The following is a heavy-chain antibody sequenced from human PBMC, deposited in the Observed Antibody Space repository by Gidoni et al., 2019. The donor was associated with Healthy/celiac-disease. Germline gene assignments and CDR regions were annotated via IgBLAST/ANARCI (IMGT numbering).Heavy chain of an antibody. CDR3: ARGTVVTPCFDY. CDR2: TYYRSKWYN. V-gene: IGHV6-1*01. D-gene: IGHD2-21*02. Sequence: VQRQQSGPGLVQPSQTLSLTCALSGDSVSSNSAAWNWIRQSPSRGLEWLGRTYYRSKWYNDYAVSVKSRIPINPDTSKNQFSLHLNSVTPEDTAVYYCARGTVVTPCFDYWGQGTLVTVSS. J-gene: IGHJ4*02. CDR1: GDSVSSNSAA.